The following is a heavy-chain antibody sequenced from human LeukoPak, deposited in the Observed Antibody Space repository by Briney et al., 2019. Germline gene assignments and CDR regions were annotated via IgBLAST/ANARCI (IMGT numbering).Heavy chain of an antibody. CDR3: ARDDWDSYGCYLGYYYYYYGMDV. V-gene: IGHV1-2*06. J-gene: IGHJ6*02. CDR2: INPNSGGT. Sequence: ASVKVSCKASGYTFTGYYMHWVRQAPGQGLEWMGRINPNSGGTNYAQKFQGRVTMTRDTSISTAYMELSRLRSDDTAVYYCARDDWDSYGCYLGYYYYYYGMDVWGQGTTVTVSS. D-gene: IGHD5-18*01. CDR1: GYTFTGYY.